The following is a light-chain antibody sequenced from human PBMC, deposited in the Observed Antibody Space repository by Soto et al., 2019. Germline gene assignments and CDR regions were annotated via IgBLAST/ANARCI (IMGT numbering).Light chain of an antibody. CDR2: GAS. V-gene: IGKV3-20*01. J-gene: IGKJ1*01. Sequence: EIVLTQSPGTLSLSPGERATLSCRASHSVSSSYLAWYQQKPGQAPSLLIYGASNRATGIPDRFSGSGSGPDFTLTISRLEPEDFAVYYCQQYDSSPRTFGQGTKVEI. CDR1: HSVSSSY. CDR3: QQYDSSPRT.